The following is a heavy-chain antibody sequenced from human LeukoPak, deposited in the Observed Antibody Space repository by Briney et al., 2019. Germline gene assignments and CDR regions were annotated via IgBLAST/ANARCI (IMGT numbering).Heavy chain of an antibody. J-gene: IGHJ4*02. CDR2: LGNDGDT. Sequence: GGSLRLSCVASGFIFSDYAMSWVRQAPGKGLAGVSTLGNDGDTYYADSVKGRFTISRDNSRNTMYLQTNSLRAEDTALYYCAKQEGWELGDYYFDYRGQGTLVTVSS. CDR1: GFIFSDYA. V-gene: IGHV3-23*01. CDR3: AKQEGWELGDYYFDY. D-gene: IGHD1-26*01.